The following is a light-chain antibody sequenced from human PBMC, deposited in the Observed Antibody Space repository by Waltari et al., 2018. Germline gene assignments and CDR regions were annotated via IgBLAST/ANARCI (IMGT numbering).Light chain of an antibody. Sequence: DIQMTQSPSSLSASLGNRVTITCRASQGISNSLAWYQEKPGKAPKLLLYAASSLPLGVPSRFSGSGSGTDYTLTISSLQPEDFATYYCQQYGKTPPTFGGGTKLQIK. CDR1: QGISNS. J-gene: IGKJ4*01. CDR2: AAS. CDR3: QQYGKTPPT. V-gene: IGKV1-NL1*01.